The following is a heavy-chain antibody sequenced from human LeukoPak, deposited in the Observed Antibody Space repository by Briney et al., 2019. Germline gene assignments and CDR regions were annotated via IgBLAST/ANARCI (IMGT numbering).Heavy chain of an antibody. J-gene: IGHJ4*02. V-gene: IGHV3-66*01. CDR2: IYSAGST. Sequence: GGSLRLSCAASGFTVSSNYMSWVRQAPGKGLEWVSVIYSAGSTYYADSVKGRFTISRDNSKNTLYLQMNSLRAEDTAVYYCARGGGSSSWFSPKYYFDYWGQGTLVTVSS. CDR3: ARGGGSSSWFSPKYYFDY. D-gene: IGHD6-13*01. CDR1: GFTVSSNY.